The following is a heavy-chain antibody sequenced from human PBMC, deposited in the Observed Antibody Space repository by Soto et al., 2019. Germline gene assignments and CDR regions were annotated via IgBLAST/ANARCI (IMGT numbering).Heavy chain of an antibody. D-gene: IGHD3-9*01. CDR3: AKEKRDTYDILTGSNWFDP. V-gene: IGHV1-69*13. CDR1: GGTFSSYA. J-gene: IGHJ5*02. CDR2: IIPIFGTA. Sequence: ASVKVSCKASGGTFSSYAISWVRQAPGQGLEWMGGIIPIFGTANYAQKFQGRVTITADESTSTAYMELSSLRSEDTAVYYCAKEKRDTYDILTGSNWFDPWGQGTLVTVSS.